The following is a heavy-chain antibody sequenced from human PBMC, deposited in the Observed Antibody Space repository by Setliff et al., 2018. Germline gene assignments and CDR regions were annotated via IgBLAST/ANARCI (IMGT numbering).Heavy chain of an antibody. Sequence: GGSLRLSCGASGFSFSNYWMYWVRQVPGRGLVWVSRINGDGTLTNYADSVRGRFTISRDSAKNSLHLQMTSLSAEDTAVYYCARRLPYFGMDVWGQGTTVTVSS. CDR1: GFSFSNYW. V-gene: IGHV3-74*01. CDR2: INGDGTLT. J-gene: IGHJ6*02. D-gene: IGHD2-15*01. CDR3: ARRLPYFGMDV.